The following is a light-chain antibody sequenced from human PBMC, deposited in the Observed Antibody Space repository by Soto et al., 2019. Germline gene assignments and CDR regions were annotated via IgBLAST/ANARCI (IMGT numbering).Light chain of an antibody. Sequence: QSVLTQPPSASGSPGQSVTISCTGTSSDVGIYKYVSWYQHHPGKAPKLILYEVSKRPSGVPDRFSASKSGNTASLTVSGLQAEDEADYYCSSYASSSPCVFGTGTKVTVL. CDR1: SSDVGIYKY. CDR3: SSYASSSPCV. CDR2: EVS. J-gene: IGLJ1*01. V-gene: IGLV2-8*01.